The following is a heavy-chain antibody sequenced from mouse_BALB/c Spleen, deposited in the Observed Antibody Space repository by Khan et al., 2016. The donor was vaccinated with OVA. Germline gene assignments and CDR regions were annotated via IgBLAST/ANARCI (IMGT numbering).Heavy chain of an antibody. CDR2: ISYSGST. Sequence: EVQLQESGPGLVKPSQSLSLTCTVTGYSITSDYAWNWIRQFPGNKLEWMGYISYSGSTAYHPSLKSRISITRDTSKNQFFLQLNSVPTEDTATYFCTRGRGYWGQGTTLTVSS. J-gene: IGHJ2*01. V-gene: IGHV3-2*02. CDR3: TRGRGY. CDR1: GYSITSDYA.